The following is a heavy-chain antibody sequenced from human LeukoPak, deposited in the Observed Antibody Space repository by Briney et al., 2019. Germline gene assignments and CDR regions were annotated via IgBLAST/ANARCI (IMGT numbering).Heavy chain of an antibody. CDR2: IYYSGST. V-gene: IGHV4-59*08. CDR3: ARHSIVGQWLVPFDY. J-gene: IGHJ4*02. D-gene: IGHD6-19*01. CDR1: GGSISSYY. Sequence: SQTLSLTCTVSGGSISSYYWSWIRQPPGKGLEWSGYIYYSGSTNYNPSLKSRVTISVDTSKNQFSLKLSSVTAADTAVYYCARHSIVGQWLVPFDYWGQGTLVTVSS.